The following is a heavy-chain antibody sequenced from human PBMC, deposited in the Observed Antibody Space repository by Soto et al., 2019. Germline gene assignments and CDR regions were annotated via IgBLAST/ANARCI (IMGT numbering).Heavy chain of an antibody. CDR3: TRDRVQGVVTMHYNGMDV. CDR2: ISAYTGNT. CDR1: GYKFTGYG. Sequence: ASVKVSCKASGYKFTGYGISWVRQAPGQGLEWMGWISAYTGNTNYAQKFQGRVSMTIDTSTNTAYMDLRSLRPDDTAVYYCTRDRVQGVVTMHYNGMDVWGLGTSVTVSS. V-gene: IGHV1-18*01. J-gene: IGHJ6*02. D-gene: IGHD3-22*01.